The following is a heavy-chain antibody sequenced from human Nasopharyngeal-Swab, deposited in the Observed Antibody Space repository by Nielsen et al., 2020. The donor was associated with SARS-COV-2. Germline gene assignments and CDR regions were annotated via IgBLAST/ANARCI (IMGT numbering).Heavy chain of an antibody. CDR2: INPNNGNT. CDR3: ARDAWGSGWFVDAFDI. D-gene: IGHD6-19*01. V-gene: IGHV1-18*04. J-gene: IGHJ3*02. CDR1: GYTFTGYY. Sequence: ASVKVSCKASGYTFTGYYMHWVRQAPGQGLEWMGWINPNNGNTNYAQKLQGRVTMTTDTSTSTAYMELRSLRSDDAAVYYCARDAWGSGWFVDAFDIWGQGTMVTVSS.